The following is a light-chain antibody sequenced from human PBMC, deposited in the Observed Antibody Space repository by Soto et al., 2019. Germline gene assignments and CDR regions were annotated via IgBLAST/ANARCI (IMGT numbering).Light chain of an antibody. CDR3: SSYTRSSTVI. V-gene: IGLV2-14*01. J-gene: IGLJ2*01. CDR1: SSDVGGYNY. CDR2: GVN. Sequence: QSVLTQPASVSGSPGQSITISCTGTSSDVGGYNYVSWYQQHPGKAPKLLIYGVNNRPSGVSNRFSGSKSGNTASLTISGLQAEDEADYYCSSYTRSSTVIFGGGTKLT.